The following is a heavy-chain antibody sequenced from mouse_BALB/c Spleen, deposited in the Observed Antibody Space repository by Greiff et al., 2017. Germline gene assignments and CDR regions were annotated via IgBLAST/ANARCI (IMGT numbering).Heavy chain of an antibody. D-gene: IGHD2-3*01. Sequence: LQQPGSELVRPGASVKLSCKASGYTFTSYWMHWVKQRPGQGLEWIGNIYPGSGSTNYDEKFKSKATLTVDTSSSTAYMQLSSLTSEDSAVYYCTRGGYDGYYVYFDVWGAGTTVTVSS. J-gene: IGHJ1*01. V-gene: IGHV1S22*01. CDR2: IYPGSGST. CDR1: GYTFTSYW. CDR3: TRGGYDGYYVYFDV.